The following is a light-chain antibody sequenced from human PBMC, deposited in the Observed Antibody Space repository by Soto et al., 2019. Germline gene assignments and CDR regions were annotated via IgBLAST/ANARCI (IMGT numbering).Light chain of an antibody. V-gene: IGKV3-11*01. CDR1: QSVSGY. CDR3: QQRSNWPST. Sequence: EIVLTQSPANLSLSTGNRATLSCRASQSVSGYLDWYQQKPVHAPRLLIYDASNRATGIPARFSGSGSGTDFTLTITSLEPEEFAVYYCQQRSNWPSTFGVVTKLDI. J-gene: IGKJ4*01. CDR2: DAS.